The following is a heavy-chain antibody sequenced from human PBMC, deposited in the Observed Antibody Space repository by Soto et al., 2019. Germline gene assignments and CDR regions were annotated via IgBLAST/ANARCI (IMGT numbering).Heavy chain of an antibody. CDR1: GFTFDDYA. D-gene: IGHD5-12*01. CDR3: AKDMGYDLSPLGYFDY. J-gene: IGHJ4*02. CDR2: ISWNSGSI. Sequence: EVQLVESGGGLVQPGRSVRLSCAASGFTFDDYAMHWVRQAPGKGLEWVSGISWNSGSIGYADSVKGRFTISRDNAKNSLYLQMNSLRSEDTALYYCAKDMGYDLSPLGYFDYWGQGILVTASS. V-gene: IGHV3-9*01.